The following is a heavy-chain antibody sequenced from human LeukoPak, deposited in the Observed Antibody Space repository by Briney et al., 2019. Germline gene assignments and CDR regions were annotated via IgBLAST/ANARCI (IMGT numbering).Heavy chain of an antibody. CDR2: MKPKSGET. D-gene: IGHD4-23*01. CDR3: AKDYGGNSGWFDP. V-gene: IGHV1-8*01. J-gene: IGHJ5*02. Sequence: ASAKVSCKASGYTLTNYDINWVRQATGQGLEWMGWMKPKSGETGYAQKFQGRATMTRDTSINTAYMELSSLTSEDTAVYYCAKDYGGNSGWFDPWGQGTLVTVSS. CDR1: GYTLTNYD.